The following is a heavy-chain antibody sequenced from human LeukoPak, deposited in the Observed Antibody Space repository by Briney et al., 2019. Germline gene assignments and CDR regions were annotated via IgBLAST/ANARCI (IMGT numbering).Heavy chain of an antibody. J-gene: IGHJ5*02. Sequence: PGGSLRLSCAASGFTFSSYWMHWVRQAPGKGLVWVSRISADGSTTSYADSVKGRCTISRDNAKNTMYLQMKSLRDEDTAVYYCARAQAVAGTGGFDPWGQGTLVFVSS. CDR3: ARAQAVAGTGGFDP. V-gene: IGHV3-74*01. CDR2: ISADGSTT. CDR1: GFTFSSYW. D-gene: IGHD6-19*01.